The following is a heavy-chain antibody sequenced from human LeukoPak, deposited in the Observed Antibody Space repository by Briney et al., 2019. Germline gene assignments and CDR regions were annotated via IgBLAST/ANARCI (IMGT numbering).Heavy chain of an antibody. CDR2: IYYSGST. D-gene: IGHD3-10*01. CDR3: ARPMVRGSPDAFDI. Sequence: MSAETLSLTCTVSGGSISTYYWSWIRQSPGKGLEWIGYIYYSGSTIYNPSLKSRVTISLDTSKPQFSLKLSSVTAADTAVYYCARPMVRGSPDAFDIWGQGTMVTVSS. CDR1: GGSISTYY. V-gene: IGHV4-59*08. J-gene: IGHJ3*02.